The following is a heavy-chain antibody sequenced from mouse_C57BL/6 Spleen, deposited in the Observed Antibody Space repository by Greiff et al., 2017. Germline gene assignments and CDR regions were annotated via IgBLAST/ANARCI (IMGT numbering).Heavy chain of an antibody. CDR1: GYSITSGYY. D-gene: IGHD2-4*01. Sequence: DVKLQESGPGLVKPSQSLSLTCSVTGYSITSGYYWNWIRQFPGNKLEWMGYISYDGSNNYNPSLKNRISITRDTSKNQFFLKLNSVTTEDTATYYCSYDYDFGAWFAYWGQGTLVTVSA. V-gene: IGHV3-6*01. CDR2: ISYDGSN. J-gene: IGHJ3*01. CDR3: SYDYDFGAWFAY.